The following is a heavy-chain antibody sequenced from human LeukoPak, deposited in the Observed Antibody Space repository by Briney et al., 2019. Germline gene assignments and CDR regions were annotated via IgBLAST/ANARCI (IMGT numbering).Heavy chain of an antibody. CDR3: ARDKDVLRYFDWLLYRQGKGDYYGMDV. D-gene: IGHD3-9*01. CDR1: GGSFSGYY. J-gene: IGHJ6*02. Sequence: SETLSLTCAVYGGSFSGYYWSWIRQPPGKGLEWIGEINHSGSTNYNPSLKSRVTISVDTSKNQFSLKLSSVTAADTAVYYCARDKDVLRYFDWLLYRQGKGDYYGMDVWGQGTTVTVSS. CDR2: INHSGST. V-gene: IGHV4-34*01.